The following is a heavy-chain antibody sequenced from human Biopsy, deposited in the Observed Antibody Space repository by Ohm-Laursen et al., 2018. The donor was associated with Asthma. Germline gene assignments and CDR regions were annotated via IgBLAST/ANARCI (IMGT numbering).Heavy chain of an antibody. V-gene: IGHV4-61*01. Sequence: SETLSLTCTVSGGSVSSGSYYWSWIRQPPGKGLAWVSYISYSGSTDYNPSLKSRLIISMDTSKNQFSLKLSSVTAADTAVYYCARVPTTLRYFDLWGRGTLVTVSS. D-gene: IGHD2-15*01. CDR1: GGSVSSGSYY. CDR2: ISYSGST. CDR3: ARVPTTLRYFDL. J-gene: IGHJ2*01.